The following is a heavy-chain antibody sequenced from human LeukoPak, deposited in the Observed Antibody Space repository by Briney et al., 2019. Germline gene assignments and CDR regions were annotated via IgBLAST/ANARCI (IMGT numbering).Heavy chain of an antibody. Sequence: GGSLRLSCAASGFTFSSYAMSWVRQAPGKGLEWVSAISGSGGSTYYADSVKGRFTISRDNSKNTLYLQMNSLRAEDTAVYYCAKDGGDIVVVPAAIPQYYYYYYMDVWGKGTTVTVSS. CDR1: GFTFSSYA. J-gene: IGHJ6*03. CDR3: AKDGGDIVVVPAAIPQYYYYYYMDV. CDR2: ISGSGGST. D-gene: IGHD2-2*01. V-gene: IGHV3-23*01.